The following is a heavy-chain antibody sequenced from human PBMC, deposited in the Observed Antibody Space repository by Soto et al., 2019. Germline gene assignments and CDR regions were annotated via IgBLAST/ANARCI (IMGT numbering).Heavy chain of an antibody. CDR1: GFTFSSYS. V-gene: IGHV3-21*01. J-gene: IGHJ5*02. CDR2: ISSSSSYI. D-gene: IGHD2-15*01. CDR3: ARDPYCSGGSCFPDNWFDP. Sequence: PGGSLRLSCAAPGFTFSSYSMNWIRQSPGKGLEWVSSISSSSSYIYYADSVKGRFTISRDNAKNSLYLQMNSLRAEDTAVYYCARDPYCSGGSCFPDNWFDPWGQGTLVTVSS.